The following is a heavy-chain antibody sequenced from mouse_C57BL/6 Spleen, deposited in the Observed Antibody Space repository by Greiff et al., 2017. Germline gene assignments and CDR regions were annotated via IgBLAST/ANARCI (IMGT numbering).Heavy chain of an antibody. CDR1: GYAFSSYW. V-gene: IGHV1-80*01. CDR2: IYPGDGDT. J-gene: IGHJ2*01. D-gene: IGHD2-4*01. Sequence: QVQLQQSGAELVKPGASVKISCKASGYAFSSYWMNWVKQRPGKGLEWIGQIYPGDGDTNYNGKFKGKATLTADKSSSTAYMQRSSLTSEDSAVYFCAREGYDYDEGYFDYWGQGTTLTVSS. CDR3: AREGYDYDEGYFDY.